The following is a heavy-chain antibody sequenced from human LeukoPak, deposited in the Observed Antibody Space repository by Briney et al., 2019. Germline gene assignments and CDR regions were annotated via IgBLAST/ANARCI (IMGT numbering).Heavy chain of an antibody. CDR2: ISYTGIT. Sequence: SETLSLTCTVSGGSISSSSYYWGWIRQPPGKGLAWIGSISYTGITYYNPSLKSRVTISVDPSKTQFSLNLSSVTAADTAVYFCARVKAVVTPWVFDYWGQGSLVTVSS. D-gene: IGHD4-23*01. J-gene: IGHJ4*02. V-gene: IGHV4-39*07. CDR3: ARVKAVVTPWVFDY. CDR1: GGSISSSSYY.